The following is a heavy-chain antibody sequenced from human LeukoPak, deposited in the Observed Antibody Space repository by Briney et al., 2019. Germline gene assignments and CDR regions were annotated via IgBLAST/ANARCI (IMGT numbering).Heavy chain of an antibody. Sequence: EASVKVSCKASGGTFSSYAISWVRQAPGQGLEWMGGIIPISGTANYAQKFQGRVTITADESTSTAYMELSSLRSEDTAVYYCASSYDFWSGYLSYIPQRYYYYYYMDVWGKGTTVTASS. J-gene: IGHJ6*03. CDR2: IIPISGTA. CDR1: GGTFSSYA. CDR3: ASSYDFWSGYLSYIPQRYYYYYYMDV. V-gene: IGHV1-69*13. D-gene: IGHD3-3*01.